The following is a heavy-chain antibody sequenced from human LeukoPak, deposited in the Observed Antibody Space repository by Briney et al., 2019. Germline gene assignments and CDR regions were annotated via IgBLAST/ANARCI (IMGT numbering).Heavy chain of an antibody. Sequence: ASVKVSCKASRYTFSNDAMHWVRQAPGERLEWMGWINTGNGDTKYSQKFQGRVSITRDTSASRSYMELSSLRSEDTAVYYCARDPGSRSYWSNSGMDVWGQGTTVTVSS. CDR3: ARDPGSRSYWSNSGMDV. CDR1: RYTFSNDA. J-gene: IGHJ6*02. CDR2: INTGNGDT. D-gene: IGHD3-10*01. V-gene: IGHV1-3*04.